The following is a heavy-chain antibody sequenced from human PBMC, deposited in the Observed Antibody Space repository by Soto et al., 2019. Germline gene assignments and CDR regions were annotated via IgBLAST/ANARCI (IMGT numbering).Heavy chain of an antibody. CDR3: ARDYYDILTGYYDDAFDI. CDR2: IYYSGST. Sequence: QVQLQESGPGLVKPSETLSLTCTVSGGSISSYYWSWIRQPPGKGLEWIGYIYYSGSTNYNPSLKSRVTISVDTSKNQFSLKLSSVTAADTAVYYCARDYYDILTGYYDDAFDIWGQGTMVTVSS. CDR1: GGSISSYY. D-gene: IGHD3-9*01. V-gene: IGHV4-59*01. J-gene: IGHJ3*02.